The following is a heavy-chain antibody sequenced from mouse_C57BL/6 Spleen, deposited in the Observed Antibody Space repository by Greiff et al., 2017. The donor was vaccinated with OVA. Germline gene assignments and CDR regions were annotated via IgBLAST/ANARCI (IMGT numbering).Heavy chain of an antibody. CDR3: ARGTTVVAPYWYFDV. V-gene: IGHV1-72*01. D-gene: IGHD1-1*01. CDR2: IDPNSGGT. J-gene: IGHJ1*03. CDR1: GYTFTSYW. Sequence: VQLQQPGAELVKPGASVKLSCKASGYTFTSYWMHWVKQRPGRGLEWIGRIDPNSGGTKYNEKFKSKATLTVDKPSSTAYMQLSSLTSEDSAVYYCARGTTVVAPYWYFDVWAQGPRSPSPQ.